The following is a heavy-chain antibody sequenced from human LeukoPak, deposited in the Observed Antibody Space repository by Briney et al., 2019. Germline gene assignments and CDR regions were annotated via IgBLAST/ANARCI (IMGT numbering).Heavy chain of an antibody. D-gene: IGHD4-11*01. Sequence: GGSLRLSCAASGFSFSTYGMHWVRQAPGKGLEWVAVISYDGSNKYFADSVKGRFTISRDNPKTTLYLQMNSLRAEDTAMYYCAKSTTVTTQQRGYFEDWGQGTLVTVSS. CDR2: ISYDGSNK. V-gene: IGHV3-30*18. CDR3: AKSTTVTTQQRGYFED. CDR1: GFSFSTYG. J-gene: IGHJ4*02.